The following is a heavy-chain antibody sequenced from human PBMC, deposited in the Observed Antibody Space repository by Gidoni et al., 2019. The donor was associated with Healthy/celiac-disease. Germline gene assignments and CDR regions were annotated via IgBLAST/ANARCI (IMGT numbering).Heavy chain of an antibody. Sequence: EVQLVESGGGLVQPGRSLRLSCAASGFTFDDYAMHWVRQAPGKGLEWVSGISWNSGNIGYADSVKGRFTISRDNAKNSLYLQMNSLRAEDTALYFCAKDLGAYSTSGSGFDYWGQGTLVTVSS. CDR1: GFTFDDYA. J-gene: IGHJ4*02. CDR2: ISWNSGNI. V-gene: IGHV3-9*01. D-gene: IGHD6-6*01. CDR3: AKDLGAYSTSGSGFDY.